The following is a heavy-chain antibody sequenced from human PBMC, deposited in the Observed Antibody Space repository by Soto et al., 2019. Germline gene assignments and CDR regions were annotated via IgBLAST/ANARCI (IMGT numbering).Heavy chain of an antibody. Sequence: PGGSLRLSCAASGFTCSSYAMSWVRQAPGKGLEWVSAISGSGGSTYYADSVKGRFTISRDNSKNTLYLQMNSLRAEDTAVYYCAKGRRSSWYFDYWGQGTLVTVSS. J-gene: IGHJ4*02. D-gene: IGHD6-13*01. CDR1: GFTCSSYA. V-gene: IGHV3-23*01. CDR2: ISGSGGST. CDR3: AKGRRSSWYFDY.